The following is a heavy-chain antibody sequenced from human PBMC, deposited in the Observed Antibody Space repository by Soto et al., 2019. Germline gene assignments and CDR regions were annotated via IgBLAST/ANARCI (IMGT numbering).Heavy chain of an antibody. J-gene: IGHJ1*01. CDR3: AKGMAPTIRFLEWLPQH. Sequence: PGGSLRLSCAASGFTFDDYAMHWVRQAPGKGLEWVSGISWNSGSIGYADSVKGRFTISRDNAKNSLYLQMNSLRAEDTALYYCAKGMAPTIRFLEWLPQHWGQGTLVTVSS. CDR2: ISWNSGSI. CDR1: GFTFDDYA. D-gene: IGHD3-3*01. V-gene: IGHV3-9*01.